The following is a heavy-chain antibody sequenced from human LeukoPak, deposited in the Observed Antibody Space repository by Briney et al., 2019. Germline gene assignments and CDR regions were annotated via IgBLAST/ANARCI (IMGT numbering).Heavy chain of an antibody. CDR3: ARDQEGSSGYKGAFDI. Sequence: PGRSLRLPCVASGFTFSSYAIHWVRQAPGKGLEWVAVISYDGSNKYYADSVKGRFTISRDNSKNTLYLQLNSLRAEDTAVYYCARDQEGSSGYKGAFDIWGQGTMVTVSS. V-gene: IGHV3-30-3*01. CDR2: ISYDGSNK. J-gene: IGHJ3*02. D-gene: IGHD3-22*01. CDR1: GFTFSSYA.